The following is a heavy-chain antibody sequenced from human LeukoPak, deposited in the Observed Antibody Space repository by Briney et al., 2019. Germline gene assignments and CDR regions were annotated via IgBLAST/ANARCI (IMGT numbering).Heavy chain of an antibody. Sequence: ASVKVSCKASGYTFTSYDINWVRQATGQGLEWMGWMNPNSGNTGYAQRFQGRVTMTRNTSIGTAYMELSSLRSEDTAVYYCARPSGSFYYYYYMDVWGKGTTVTVSS. D-gene: IGHD1-26*01. CDR3: ARPSGSFYYYYYMDV. J-gene: IGHJ6*03. CDR1: GYTFTSYD. V-gene: IGHV1-8*01. CDR2: MNPNSGNT.